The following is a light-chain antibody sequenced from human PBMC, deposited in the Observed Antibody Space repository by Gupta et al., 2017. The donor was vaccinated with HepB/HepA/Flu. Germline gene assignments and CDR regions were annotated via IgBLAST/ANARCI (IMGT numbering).Light chain of an antibody. Sequence: TQSPSSLSASVGDRVTITCRASQSISSYLNWYQQKPGKAPKLLIYAASSLQSGVPSRFSGSGSGTDFTLTISSLQPEDFATYYCQQSYSTPRTFGQGTKVEIK. V-gene: IGKV1-39*01. CDR3: QQSYSTPRT. CDR2: AAS. CDR1: QSISSY. J-gene: IGKJ1*01.